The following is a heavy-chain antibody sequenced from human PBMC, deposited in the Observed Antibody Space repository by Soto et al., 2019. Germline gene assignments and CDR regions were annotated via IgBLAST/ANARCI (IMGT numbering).Heavy chain of an antibody. CDR2: ISYDGSNK. Sequence: AGGSLRLSCAASGFTFSSYGMHWVRQAPGKGLEWVAVISYDGSNKYYADSVKGRFTISRDNSKNTLYLQMNSLRAEDTAVYYCAKDTGPNWGQGTLVTVSS. CDR3: AKDTGPN. CDR1: GFTFSSYG. V-gene: IGHV3-30*18. J-gene: IGHJ4*02.